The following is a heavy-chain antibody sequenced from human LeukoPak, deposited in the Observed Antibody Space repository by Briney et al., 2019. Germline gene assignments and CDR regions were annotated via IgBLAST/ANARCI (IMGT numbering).Heavy chain of an antibody. V-gene: IGHV4-39*07. CDR2: IFYSGSA. D-gene: IGHD6-13*01. CDR1: GGSISSSSYY. Sequence: PSETLSLTCTVSGGSISSSSYYWGWIRQPPGKGLEWIGSIFYSGSAYYNPSLKSRVTISVDTSKNQFSLKLSSVTAADTAVYYCARDRIAAAGYFDYWGQGTLVTVSS. CDR3: ARDRIAAAGYFDY. J-gene: IGHJ4*02.